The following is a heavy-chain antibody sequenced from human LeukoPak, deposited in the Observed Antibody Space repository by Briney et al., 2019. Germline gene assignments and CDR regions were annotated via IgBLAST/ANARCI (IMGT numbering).Heavy chain of an antibody. V-gene: IGHV5-10-1*01. J-gene: IGHJ4*02. D-gene: IGHD3-10*01. CDR3: ARTDYYGLESQDL. CDR2: IVPSNSYT. Sequence: ESLQISCRSSGYSINSYWIHWVRQLAGEGVVWMGRIVPSNSYTNYSPSFKGHVSISVDRSVSTAYLQWSGLKASDTAIYYCARTDYYGLESQDLGGQGTVVSVSS. CDR1: GYSINSYW.